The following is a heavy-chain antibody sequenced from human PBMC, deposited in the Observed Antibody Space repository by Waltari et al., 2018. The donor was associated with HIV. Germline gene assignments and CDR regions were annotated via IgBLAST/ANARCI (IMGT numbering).Heavy chain of an antibody. D-gene: IGHD6-19*01. Sequence: QVQVVESGGGVFQPGRSLRLSCVASRFTFSNYGMHWVRTAQGKGLEWVAALRYDGNNEYYADSVKGRFTISRDNSKNTLFLQMNSLRAEDTAVYYCARDVEERDSSGWYRLSTYRYYGMDVWGQGTTVTVSS. J-gene: IGHJ6*02. V-gene: IGHV3-33*01. CDR2: LRYDGNNE. CDR3: ARDVEERDSSGWYRLSTYRYYGMDV. CDR1: RFTFSNYG.